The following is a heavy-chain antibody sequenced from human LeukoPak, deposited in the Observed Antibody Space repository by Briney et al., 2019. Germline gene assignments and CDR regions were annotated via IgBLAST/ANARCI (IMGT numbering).Heavy chain of an antibody. D-gene: IGHD3-10*02. CDR3: AELGITMIGGV. Sequence: GGSLRLSCTGSGFTFSSYSMNWVRQAPGKGLEWVSYISSSGSTIYYADSVKGRFTISRDNAKNSLYLQMNSLRAEDTAVYYCAELGITMIGGVWGKGTTVTISS. J-gene: IGHJ6*04. CDR1: GFTFSSYS. V-gene: IGHV3-48*04. CDR2: ISSSGSTI.